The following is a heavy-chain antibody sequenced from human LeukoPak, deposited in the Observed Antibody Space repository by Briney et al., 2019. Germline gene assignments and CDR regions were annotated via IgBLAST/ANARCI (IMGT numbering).Heavy chain of an antibody. Sequence: GASVKVSCKASGYTFTSYGISWVRQAPGQGLEWMGWINPNSGGTNYAQKFQGRVTMTRDTSISTAYMELSRLRSDDTAVYYCARSMRHIVVVTAIARGAGFDFDYWGQGTLVTVSS. CDR3: ARSMRHIVVVTAIARGAGFDFDY. V-gene: IGHV1-2*02. J-gene: IGHJ4*02. D-gene: IGHD2-21*02. CDR1: GYTFTSYG. CDR2: INPNSGGT.